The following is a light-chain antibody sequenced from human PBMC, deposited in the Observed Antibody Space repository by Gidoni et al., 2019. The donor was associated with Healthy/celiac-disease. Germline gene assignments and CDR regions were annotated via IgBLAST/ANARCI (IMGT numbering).Light chain of an antibody. Sequence: SYELTQQPSVSVSPGQTATITCSGDKMGDKYACWYQQKPGQSPVLVIYQDSKRHSGIPERFSGANSGNTATLTISGTQAMDEADYYCQAWDSSTAHVVFGGGTKLTVL. CDR2: QDS. CDR3: QAWDSSTAHVV. J-gene: IGLJ2*01. CDR1: KMGDKY. V-gene: IGLV3-1*01.